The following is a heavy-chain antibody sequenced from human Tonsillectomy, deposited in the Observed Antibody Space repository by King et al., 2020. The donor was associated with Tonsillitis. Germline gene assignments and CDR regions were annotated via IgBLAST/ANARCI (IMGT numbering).Heavy chain of an antibody. CDR1: GGSISSYY. CDR3: ARHLRSRRNGGNSVDYMDV. D-gene: IGHD4-23*01. Sequence: VQLQESGPGLVKPSETLSLTCTVSGGSISSYYWSWIRQPPGKGLEWIGYIYYSGSTNYNPSLKSRVTISVDTSKNQFSLKLSSVTAADTAVYYCARHLRSRRNGGNSVDYMDVWGKGTTVTVSS. V-gene: IGHV4-59*08. CDR2: IYYSGST. J-gene: IGHJ6*03.